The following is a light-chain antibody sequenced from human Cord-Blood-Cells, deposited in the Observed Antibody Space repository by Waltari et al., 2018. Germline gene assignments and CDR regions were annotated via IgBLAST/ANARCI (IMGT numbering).Light chain of an antibody. J-gene: IGKJ1*01. CDR2: KAS. Sequence: DIQMTQSPSTLSASVGDRVTITCRASQSINSWLAWYQQKPGKAPKLLIYKASSLQTGVPSRFSGSGSGTEFTLTISSLQPDDFATYFSLQYDIYWAFGQGTKVEVK. CDR3: LQYDIYWA. V-gene: IGKV1-5*03. CDR1: QSINSW.